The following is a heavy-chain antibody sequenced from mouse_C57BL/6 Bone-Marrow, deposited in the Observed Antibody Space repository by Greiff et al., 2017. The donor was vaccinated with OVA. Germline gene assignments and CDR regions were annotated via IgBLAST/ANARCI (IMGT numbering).Heavy chain of an antibody. CDR2: IWSGGST. J-gene: IGHJ3*01. CDR3: ARQSPLNYGSSPAWFAY. D-gene: IGHD1-1*01. V-gene: IGHV2-2*01. Sequence: QVQLQQSGPGLVQPSQSLSITCTVSGFSLTSYGVHWVRQSPGKGLEWLGVIWSGGSTDYNAAFISRLSISKDNSKSQVFFKMNSLQADDTAIYYCARQSPLNYGSSPAWFAYWGQGTLVTVSA. CDR1: GFSLTSYG.